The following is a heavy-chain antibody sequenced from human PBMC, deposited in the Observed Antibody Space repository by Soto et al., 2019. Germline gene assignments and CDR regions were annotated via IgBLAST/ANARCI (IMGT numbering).Heavy chain of an antibody. Sequence: SETLSLTCTVSGGSISSYYWSWIRQPPGKGLEWIGYIYCSGSTNYNPSLKSRVTISVDTSKNQFSLKLSSVTAADTAVYYCARFTGISGYSYGYWFDPWGQGTLVTVSS. CDR1: GGSISSYY. D-gene: IGHD5-18*01. V-gene: IGHV4-59*01. CDR3: ARFTGISGYSYGYWFDP. J-gene: IGHJ5*02. CDR2: IYCSGST.